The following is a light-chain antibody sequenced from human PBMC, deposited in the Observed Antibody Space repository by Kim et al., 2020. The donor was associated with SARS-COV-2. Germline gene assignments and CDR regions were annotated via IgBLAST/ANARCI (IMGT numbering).Light chain of an antibody. CDR3: QQYDNLPLT. Sequence: ASVGDRVTTAVQARRNISKHLKWYKQKQGKDPRVLIYDEPNLEKGVPSRFSGSGSGTDFTFTISSLQTEDFATYYCQQYDNLPLTFGGGTKVDIK. CDR2: DEP. V-gene: IGKV1-33*01. J-gene: IGKJ4*01. CDR1: RNISKH.